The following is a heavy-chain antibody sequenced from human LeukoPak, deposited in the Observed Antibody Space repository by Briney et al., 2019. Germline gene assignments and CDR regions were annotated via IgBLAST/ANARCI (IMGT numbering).Heavy chain of an antibody. J-gene: IGHJ4*02. CDR1: GYTFTGYY. V-gene: IGHV1-2*02. CDR3: ARPVTTGGGAFDY. CDR2: INPNSGGT. D-gene: IGHD4-17*01. Sequence: ASVNVSCKASGYTFTGYYMHWVRQAPGQGLEWMGWINPNSGGTNYAQKFQGRVTMTRDMSTSTVYMELSSLRSEDTAVYYCARPVTTGGGAFDYWGQGTLVTVSS.